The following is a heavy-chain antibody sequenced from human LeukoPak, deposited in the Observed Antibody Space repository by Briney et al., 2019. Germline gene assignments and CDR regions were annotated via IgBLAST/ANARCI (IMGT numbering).Heavy chain of an antibody. V-gene: IGHV3-30*04. CDR3: VRDRWDVAYYYDN. Sequence: GRSLRLSCAASGFTFSSYAMHWVRQAPGKGLEWVAVISYDGSNKYYADSVKGRFTISRDNSKNTLYLQMNSLRAEDTAVYYCVRDRWDVAYYYDNWGQGTLVTVSS. CDR2: ISYDGSNK. CDR1: GFTFSSYA. D-gene: IGHD3-22*01. J-gene: IGHJ4*02.